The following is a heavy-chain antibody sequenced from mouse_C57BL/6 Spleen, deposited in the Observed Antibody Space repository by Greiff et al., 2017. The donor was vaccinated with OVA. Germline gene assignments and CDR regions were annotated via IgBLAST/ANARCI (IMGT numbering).Heavy chain of an antibody. CDR2: IDPSDSYT. CDR3: ARGDRGYAMDY. CDR1: GYTFTSYW. D-gene: IGHD3-3*01. V-gene: IGHV1-50*01. J-gene: IGHJ4*01. Sequence: QVQLQQPGAELVKPGASVKLSCKASGYTFTSYWMQWVKQRPGQGLEWIGEIDPSDSYTNYNQKFKGKATLTVDTSSSTAYMQLSSLTSEDSAVYYCARGDRGYAMDYWGQGTSGTVSS.